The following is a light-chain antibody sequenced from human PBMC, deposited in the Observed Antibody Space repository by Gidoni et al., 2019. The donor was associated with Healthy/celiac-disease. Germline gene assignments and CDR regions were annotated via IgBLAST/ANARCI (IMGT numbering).Light chain of an antibody. V-gene: IGKV1-5*03. Sequence: DIQMTQSPSTLSAYVGDRVTITCRASQMISSWLAWYQQKPGKAPKLLIYKASSLESGVPSRCSGSGSGTEFTLTISSLQPDDFATYDCQQYYSYPLTFXQXTKVEIK. CDR2: KAS. CDR1: QMISSW. CDR3: QQYYSYPLT. J-gene: IGKJ1*01.